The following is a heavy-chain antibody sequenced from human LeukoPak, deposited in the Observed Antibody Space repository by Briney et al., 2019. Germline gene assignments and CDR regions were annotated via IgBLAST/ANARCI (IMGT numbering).Heavy chain of an antibody. D-gene: IGHD3-22*01. CDR2: ISSSGSTI. CDR1: GFTFSDYY. J-gene: IGHJ6*03. Sequence: GGSLRLSCAASGFTFSDYYMSWIRQAPGKGLEWVSYISSSGSTIYYADSVKGRFTISRDNAKNSLYMQMNSLRAEDTAVYYCAREVVVILRSYYYYYMDVWGKGTTVTISS. V-gene: IGHV3-11*01. CDR3: AREVVVILRSYYYYYMDV.